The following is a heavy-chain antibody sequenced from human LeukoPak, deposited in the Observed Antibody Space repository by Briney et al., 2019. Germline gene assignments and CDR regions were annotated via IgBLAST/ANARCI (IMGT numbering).Heavy chain of an antibody. D-gene: IGHD1-14*01. Sequence: ASETLSLTCNVSGGSISSSYWSWIRQPPGKGLEWVGYIYNTRTTNYNPSLNSRVTISVDTSKNQLSLRLSSVTAADTAVYYCARHEPPGARRHLDYWGQGTLVTVSS. CDR1: GGSISSSY. V-gene: IGHV4-59*08. CDR3: ARHEPPGARRHLDY. J-gene: IGHJ4*02. CDR2: IYNTRTT.